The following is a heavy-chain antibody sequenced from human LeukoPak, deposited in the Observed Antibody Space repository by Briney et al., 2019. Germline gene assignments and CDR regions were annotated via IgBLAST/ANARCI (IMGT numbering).Heavy chain of an antibody. CDR2: LSGDSDIT. Sequence: GGSLRLSCTASGLSFRSYAMNWVPQTPGKGLEWLSILSGDSDITHYADSVKGRFTISRDNSKNTLYLQMNSLRAEDTAIYYCGKKYGLPTTTERSVQYWGQGTLVTVSS. D-gene: IGHD1-1*01. J-gene: IGHJ4*02. V-gene: IGHV3-23*01. CDR3: GKKYGLPTTTERSVQY. CDR1: GLSFRSYA.